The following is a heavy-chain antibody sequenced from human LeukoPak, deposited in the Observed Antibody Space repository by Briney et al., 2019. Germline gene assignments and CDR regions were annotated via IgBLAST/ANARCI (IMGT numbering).Heavy chain of an antibody. Sequence: SETLSLTCTVSGGSISSYYWSWTRQPPGKGLEWIGYIYYSGSTNYNPSLKSRVTISVDTSKNQFSLQLNSVTPEDTAVYYCARGSSGWYRGGYFQHWGQGTLVTVSS. V-gene: IGHV4-59*12. CDR3: ARGSSGWYRGGYFQH. CDR1: GGSISSYY. D-gene: IGHD6-19*01. CDR2: IYYSGST. J-gene: IGHJ1*01.